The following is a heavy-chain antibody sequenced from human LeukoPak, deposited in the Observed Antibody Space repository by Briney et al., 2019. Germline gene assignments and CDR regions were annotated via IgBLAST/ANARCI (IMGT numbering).Heavy chain of an antibody. Sequence: SGGFLRLSCAVSGFSVSNNYMNWVRQAPGKGLEWVSLIYSRGGTSYADSVKGRFTISRDSSKDTLFLQMNSLRVEDTAVYYCARDPPGIAASGTYYWGQGTLVTVSS. CDR3: ARDPPGIAASGTYY. D-gene: IGHD6-13*01. CDR1: GFSVSNNY. V-gene: IGHV3-53*01. CDR2: IYSRGGT. J-gene: IGHJ4*02.